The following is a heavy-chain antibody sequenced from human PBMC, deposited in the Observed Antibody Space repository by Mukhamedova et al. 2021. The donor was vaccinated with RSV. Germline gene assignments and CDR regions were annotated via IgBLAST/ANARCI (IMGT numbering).Heavy chain of an antibody. CDR2: INAGNGNT. CDR3: ARDYWGTYYYGSGSYGGVIY. V-gene: IGHV1-3*01. D-gene: IGHD3-10*01. Sequence: QAPGQRLEWMGWINAGNGNTKYSQKFQGRVTITRGTSASTAYMELSSLRSEDTAVYYCARDYWGTYYYGSGSYGGVIYWGQGTL. J-gene: IGHJ4*02.